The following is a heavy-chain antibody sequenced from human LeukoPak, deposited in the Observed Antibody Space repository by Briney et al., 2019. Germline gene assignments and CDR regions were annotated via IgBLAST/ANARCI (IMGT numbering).Heavy chain of an antibody. Sequence: SETLSLTCTVSGDSISSNSYYWGWLRPPPGQGLEWIGSIYYSGSTYSSPSLKSRVTMSVDTSKNQFCLKLSSVTAADTAVYYYARGPPIITNRPWGPPKGPDYWGRGTLVTVSS. V-gene: IGHV4-39*07. D-gene: IGHD3-3*01. J-gene: IGHJ4*02. CDR1: GDSISSNSYY. CDR3: ARGPPIITNRPWGPPKGPDY. CDR2: IYYSGST.